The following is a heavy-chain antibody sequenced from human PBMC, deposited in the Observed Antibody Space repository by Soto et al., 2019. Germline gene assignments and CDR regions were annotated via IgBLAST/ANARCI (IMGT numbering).Heavy chain of an antibody. V-gene: IGHV1-18*04. CDR2: INPYNANT. CDR3: ARDRVAGIWGDAFDI. Sequence: ASVKVSCRTSGYTFTNHGINCEQQAPGQGLEWMGWINPYNANTNYAQKLQGRVTLTTDTSTSTAYMDLRSLTSDDTAVYYCARDRVAGIWGDAFDIWGQGTMVTVSS. CDR1: GYTFTNHG. J-gene: IGHJ3*02. D-gene: IGHD3-16*01.